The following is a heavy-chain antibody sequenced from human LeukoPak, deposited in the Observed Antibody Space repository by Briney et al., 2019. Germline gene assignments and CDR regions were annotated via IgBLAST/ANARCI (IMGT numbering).Heavy chain of an antibody. CDR1: GFTLSSYW. J-gene: IGHJ4*02. Sequence: GGSLRLSCAASGFTLSSYWMTWVRQTPGKGVEWVANIRQDGSEKYYWDSVKGRFTISRDNAKNSVYLQMNSLRAEDTAVYYCTRDTGGSGSYPDYWGQGTLATVSS. CDR2: IRQDGSEK. D-gene: IGHD1-26*01. V-gene: IGHV3-7*01. CDR3: TRDTGGSGSYPDY.